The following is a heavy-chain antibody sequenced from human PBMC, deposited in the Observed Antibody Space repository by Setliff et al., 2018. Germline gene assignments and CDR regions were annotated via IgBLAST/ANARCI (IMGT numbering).Heavy chain of an antibody. CDR2: IYYRGST. J-gene: IGHJ1*01. CDR3: ARIKDEYFQN. CDR1: GGSISSSGYY. V-gene: IGHV4-39*01. Sequence: KTSETLSLTCTVSGGSISSSGYYWSWIRQSPGMGLEWIGSIYYRGSTYYNPSFKSRLTISVDTSQNQFSLKLSPATAADTAIYYCARIKDEYFQNWGQGSLVTVSS.